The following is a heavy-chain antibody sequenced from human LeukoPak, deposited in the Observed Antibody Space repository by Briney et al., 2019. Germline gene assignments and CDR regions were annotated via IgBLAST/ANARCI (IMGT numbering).Heavy chain of an antibody. D-gene: IGHD1-26*01. CDR1: GYTFTSYA. Sequence: PPASVKVSCKASGYTFTSYAMNWVRQAPGQGLEWMGWINTNTGNPTYAQGFTGRFVFSLDTSVSTAYLQISSLKAEDTAVYYCARSGAGATPYYYYYMDVWGKGTTVTVSS. J-gene: IGHJ6*03. CDR3: ARSGAGATPYYYYYMDV. V-gene: IGHV7-4-1*02. CDR2: INTNTGNP.